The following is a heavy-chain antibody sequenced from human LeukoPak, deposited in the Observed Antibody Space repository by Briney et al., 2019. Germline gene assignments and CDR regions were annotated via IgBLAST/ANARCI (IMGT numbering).Heavy chain of an antibody. CDR1: GFTFSSYA. Sequence: PGGSLRLSCAASGFTFSSYAMHWVRQAPGKGLEWVAVISYDGSNKYYADSVKGRFTIPRDNSKNTLYLQMNSLRAEDTAVYYCASNMFDYDILTGTGDYWGQGTLVTVSS. V-gene: IGHV3-30*04. CDR2: ISYDGSNK. CDR3: ASNMFDYDILTGTGDY. D-gene: IGHD3-9*01. J-gene: IGHJ4*02.